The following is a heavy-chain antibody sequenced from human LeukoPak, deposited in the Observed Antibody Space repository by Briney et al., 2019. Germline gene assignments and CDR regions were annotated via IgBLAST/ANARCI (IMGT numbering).Heavy chain of an antibody. D-gene: IGHD3-10*01. Sequence: SVNVSCKASGVTFSCYAISWVRQATGQGLDWMGGIIPIFGTANYAQTFQGRVTITADESTSTAYMELSSLRSDGTAVYYCASARTDGSGSYSFFQPIDYWGQGTLVTVSS. CDR2: IIPIFGTA. CDR3: ASARTDGSGSYSFFQPIDY. CDR1: GVTFSCYA. J-gene: IGHJ4*02. V-gene: IGHV1-69*01.